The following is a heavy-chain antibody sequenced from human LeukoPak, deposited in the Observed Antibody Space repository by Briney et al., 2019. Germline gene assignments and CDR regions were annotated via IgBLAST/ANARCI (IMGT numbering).Heavy chain of an antibody. CDR2: INPNSGGT. CDR1: GYTFTGYY. V-gene: IGHV1-2*02. Sequence: ASVKVSCKASGYTFTGYYMHWVRQAPGQGLEWMGWINPNSGGTNYAQKFQGRVTMTRDTSISTAYMELSRLRSDDTAVYYCARDSIEYSSSSWFDPWGQGTLVTVSS. D-gene: IGHD6-6*01. CDR3: ARDSIEYSSSSWFDP. J-gene: IGHJ5*02.